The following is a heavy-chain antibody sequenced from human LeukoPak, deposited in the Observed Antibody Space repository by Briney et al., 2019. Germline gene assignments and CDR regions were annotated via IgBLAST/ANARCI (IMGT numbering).Heavy chain of an antibody. CDR1: GFTFSSYA. CDR3: ASDHYSSSSYPSLDY. Sequence: GGSLRLSCAASGFTFSSYAMHWVRQAPGKGLEWVAVISYDGSNKYYADSVKGRFTISRDNSKNTLYLQMNSLRAEDTAVYYCASDHYSSSSYPSLDYWGQGTLVTVSS. V-gene: IGHV3-30-3*01. CDR2: ISYDGSNK. J-gene: IGHJ4*02. D-gene: IGHD6-13*01.